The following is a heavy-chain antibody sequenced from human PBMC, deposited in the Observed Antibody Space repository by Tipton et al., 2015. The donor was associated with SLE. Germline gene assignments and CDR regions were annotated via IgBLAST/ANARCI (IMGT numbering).Heavy chain of an antibody. D-gene: IGHD5-12*01. Sequence: TLSLTCTVSGASISSGSYFWGWIRQSAGEGLEWLGRIRTDGLTHYNPSLNSRLTISLDTSKNQFSLRLFSVTAADTAVYYCANDYGGSRGYDNCFDPWGQGILVTVSS. J-gene: IGHJ5*02. V-gene: IGHV4-61*02. CDR1: GASISSGSYF. CDR3: ANDYGGSRGYDNCFDP. CDR2: IRTDGLT.